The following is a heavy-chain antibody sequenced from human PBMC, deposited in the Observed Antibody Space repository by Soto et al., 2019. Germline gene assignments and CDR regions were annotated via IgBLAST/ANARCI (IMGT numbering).Heavy chain of an antibody. Sequence: SVKVSCKASGFTFTRSAVQWVRQARGQRLEWIGWIVVGSGNTNYAQKFQERVTITRDMSTSTVYMELSSLKTEDTAVYYCTTDLYYDSSGYRRDPFDYWGQGTLVTVSS. CDR1: GFTFTRSA. V-gene: IGHV1-58*01. CDR2: IVVGSGNT. CDR3: TTDLYYDSSGYRRDPFDY. J-gene: IGHJ4*02. D-gene: IGHD3-22*01.